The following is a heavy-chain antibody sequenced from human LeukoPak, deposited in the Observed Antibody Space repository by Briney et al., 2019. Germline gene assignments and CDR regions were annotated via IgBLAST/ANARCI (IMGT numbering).Heavy chain of an antibody. D-gene: IGHD1-1*01. CDR3: ARQDNWNVPHFDY. CDR2: IYYSGST. V-gene: IGHV4-59*01. CDR1: GGSITYYY. J-gene: IGHJ4*02. Sequence: SETLSLTCTVSGGSITYYYWSWIRQTPGKGLEWIGYIYYSGSTDYNPSLKSRVTISVDTSKNQFSLKLSSVTAADTAVYYCARQDNWNVPHFDYWGQGTLVTVSS.